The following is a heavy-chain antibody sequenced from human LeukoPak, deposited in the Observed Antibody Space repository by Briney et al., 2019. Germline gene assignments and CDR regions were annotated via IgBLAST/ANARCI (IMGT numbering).Heavy chain of an antibody. Sequence: ASVKVSCKASGYTFTSYGISWVRQAPGQGLEWMGWINAYNGNTNYAQKLQGRVTMTTDTSTSTAYMEMRSLRSDDTAVYYCARVKFLEGSIVVVPAAMGYYYGMDVWGQGTTVTVSS. D-gene: IGHD2-2*01. J-gene: IGHJ6*02. CDR3: ARVKFLEGSIVVVPAAMGYYYGMDV. CDR2: INAYNGNT. V-gene: IGHV1-18*01. CDR1: GYTFTSYG.